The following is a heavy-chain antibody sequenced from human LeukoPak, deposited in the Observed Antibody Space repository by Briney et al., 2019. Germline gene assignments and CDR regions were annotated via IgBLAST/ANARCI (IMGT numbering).Heavy chain of an antibody. D-gene: IGHD6-19*01. Sequence: SETLSLTCAVYGGSFSGYYWSWIRQPPGKGLEWIGEINHSGSTNYNPSLKSRVTISVDTSKNQFSLKLSSVTAADTAVYYCARYRAVGAFDYWGREPWSPSPQ. CDR1: GGSFSGYY. J-gene: IGHJ4*02. V-gene: IGHV4-34*01. CDR3: ARYRAVGAFDY. CDR2: INHSGST.